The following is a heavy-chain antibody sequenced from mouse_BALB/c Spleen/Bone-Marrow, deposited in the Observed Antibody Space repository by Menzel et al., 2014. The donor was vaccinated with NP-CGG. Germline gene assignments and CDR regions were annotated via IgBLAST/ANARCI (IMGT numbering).Heavy chain of an antibody. J-gene: IGHJ2*01. CDR1: GFTFSSFG. Sequence: EVQLVESGGGLVQPGGSRKLSCAASGFTFSSFGMHWVRQAPEKGLEWVAYISSGSSTIYYADTVMGRFTISRDNPKNTLFLQMTSLRSEDTAMYYCARSGSSSGYFDYWGQGTTLTFSS. V-gene: IGHV5-17*02. CDR3: ARSGSSSGYFDY. D-gene: IGHD1-1*01. CDR2: ISSGSSTI.